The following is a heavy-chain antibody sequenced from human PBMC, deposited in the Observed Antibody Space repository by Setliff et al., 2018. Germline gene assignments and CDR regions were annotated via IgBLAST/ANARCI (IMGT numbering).Heavy chain of an antibody. CDR2: IFHDGRDI. CDR1: GFASDSYA. V-gene: IGHV3-30*03. Sequence: GGSLRLSCAASGFASDSYAMHWVHQAPGKGLEWVAIIFHDGRDIYYGDSVQGRFAISRDNSKNTLYLQMNSLRSDDTAVYYCAGVHWTTNWFLHYWGQGTLVTVSS. CDR3: AGVHWTTNWFLHY. J-gene: IGHJ4*01. D-gene: IGHD7-27*01.